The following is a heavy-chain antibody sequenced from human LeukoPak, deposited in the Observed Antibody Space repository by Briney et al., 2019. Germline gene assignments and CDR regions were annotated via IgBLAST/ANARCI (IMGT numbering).Heavy chain of an antibody. CDR3: ERQGYTASYYFLDY. D-gene: IGHD1-26*01. V-gene: IGHV4-4*07. Sequence: SETLSLTCSVCGGSINSYYCGGVRHPTGKGLEWIGRIYTTGATQYNPSLKSRVTMSVDTSTNQFSLNLRSMTAADTAVYYCERQGYTASYYFLDYWSQGTLVAVS. J-gene: IGHJ4*02. CDR1: GGSINSYY. CDR2: IYTTGAT.